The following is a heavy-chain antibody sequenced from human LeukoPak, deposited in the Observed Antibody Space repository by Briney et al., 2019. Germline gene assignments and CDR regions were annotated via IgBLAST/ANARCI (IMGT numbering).Heavy chain of an antibody. CDR3: ARRMAIAVAGIVLGY. CDR1: GGTFSSYA. Sequence: ASVKVSCKASGGTFSSYAISWVRQAPGQGLEWMGGIIPIFGTANYAQKFQGRVTITADESTSTAYMELSSLRSEDTAVYYCARRMAIAVAGIVLGYWGQGTLVTVSS. CDR2: IIPIFGTA. J-gene: IGHJ4*02. V-gene: IGHV1-69*13. D-gene: IGHD6-19*01.